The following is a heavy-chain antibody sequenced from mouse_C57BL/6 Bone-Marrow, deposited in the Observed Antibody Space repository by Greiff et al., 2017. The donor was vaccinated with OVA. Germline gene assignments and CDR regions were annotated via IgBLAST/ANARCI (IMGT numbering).Heavy chain of an antibody. V-gene: IGHV1-15*01. CDR3: TRWGHYYGSSWYFDY. CDR2: IDPETGGT. J-gene: IGHJ2*01. D-gene: IGHD1-1*01. CDR1: GYTFTDYE. Sequence: QVQLQQSGAELVRPGASVTLSCKASGYTFTDYEMHWVKQTPVHGLEWIGAIDPETGGTAYNQKFKGKALLTAEKSSSAAYMELRSLTSEDSAVYYCTRWGHYYGSSWYFDYWGQGTTLTVSS.